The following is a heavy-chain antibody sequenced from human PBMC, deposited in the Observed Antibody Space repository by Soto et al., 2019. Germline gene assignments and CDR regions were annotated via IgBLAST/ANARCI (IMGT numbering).Heavy chain of an antibody. D-gene: IGHD1-20*01. CDR2: ISYDGSNK. CDR3: AKETKQVYSGPYYYYYGMDV. V-gene: IGHV3-30*18. Sequence: QVQLVESGGGVVQPGRSLRLSCAASGFTFSSYGMHWVRQAPGKGLEWVAVISYDGSNKYYADSVKGRFTNSRDNSKNTRYLQMNSRIAEDTAVYYCAKETKQVYSGPYYYYYGMDVWGQGTTVTVSS. CDR1: GFTFSSYG. J-gene: IGHJ6*02.